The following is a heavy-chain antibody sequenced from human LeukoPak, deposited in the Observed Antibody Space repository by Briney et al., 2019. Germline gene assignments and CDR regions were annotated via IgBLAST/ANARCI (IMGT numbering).Heavy chain of an antibody. D-gene: IGHD3-9*01. V-gene: IGHV1-18*04. J-gene: IGHJ4*02. CDR1: GYTFTSYS. CDR3: ARAYYDILSGYYSN. CDR2: INAYNSTT. Sequence: VASVKVSCKASGYTFTSYSISWVRQAPGQGLEWMGWINAYNSTTNYAQKLQGRVTMTTDTSTSTAYMELRSLRSDDTAVYYCARAYYDILSGYYSNWGQGTLVAVSS.